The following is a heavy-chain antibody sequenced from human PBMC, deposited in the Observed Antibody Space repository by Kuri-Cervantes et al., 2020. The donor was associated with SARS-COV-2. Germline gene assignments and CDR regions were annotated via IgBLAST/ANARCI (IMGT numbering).Heavy chain of an antibody. V-gene: IGHV3-9*03. CDR1: GFTFDDYA. J-gene: IGHJ3*02. Sequence: GGSLRLSCAASGFTFDDYAMHWVRQAPGKGLEWVSGISWNSGSIGYADSVKGRFTISRDNAMNSLYLQMNSLRAEDMALYYYAKGIAAAGVGAFDIWGQGTMVTVSS. CDR2: ISWNSGSI. CDR3: AKGIAAAGVGAFDI. D-gene: IGHD6-13*01.